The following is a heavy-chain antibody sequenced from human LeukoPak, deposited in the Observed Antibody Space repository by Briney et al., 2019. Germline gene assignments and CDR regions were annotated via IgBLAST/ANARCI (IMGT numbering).Heavy chain of an antibody. Sequence: GRSLRLSCAASGFTFSSYGFHWVRQAPAKGLEWVAVIRYDGSHRYYPDSVKGRFTISRDNSKNTLFLQMDSLRVDDTAVYYCVRDNAAADGALDYWGQGSLVTVSS. CDR1: GFTFSSYG. V-gene: IGHV3-33*08. J-gene: IGHJ4*02. D-gene: IGHD5-24*01. CDR3: VRDNAAADGALDY. CDR2: IRYDGSHR.